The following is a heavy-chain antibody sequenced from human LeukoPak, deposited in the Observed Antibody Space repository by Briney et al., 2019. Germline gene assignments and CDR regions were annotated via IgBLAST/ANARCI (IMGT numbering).Heavy chain of an antibody. V-gene: IGHV1-3*01. Sequence: ASVKVSCKASGYTFTSYGMHWVRQAPGQRLEWMGWINAGNGNTKYSQKFQGRVTITRDTSASTAYMELSSLRSEDTAVYYCARDGLYGDYAPGAFDIWGQGTMVTVSS. J-gene: IGHJ3*02. D-gene: IGHD4-17*01. CDR1: GYTFTSYG. CDR3: ARDGLYGDYAPGAFDI. CDR2: INAGNGNT.